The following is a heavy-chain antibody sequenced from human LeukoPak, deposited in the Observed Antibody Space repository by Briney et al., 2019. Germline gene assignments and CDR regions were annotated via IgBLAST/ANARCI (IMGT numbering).Heavy chain of an antibody. CDR2: INPNSGGT. CDR1: GYTFTGYY. D-gene: IGHD3-10*01. Sequence: ASVKVSCKASGYTFTGYYMHWVRQAAGQGLEWMGRINPNSGGTNYAQKFQGRVTMTRDTSISTAYMELSRLRSDDTAVYYCARALPSFYGSGSYSKTLDYWGQGTLVTVSS. V-gene: IGHV1-2*06. J-gene: IGHJ4*02. CDR3: ARALPSFYGSGSYSKTLDY.